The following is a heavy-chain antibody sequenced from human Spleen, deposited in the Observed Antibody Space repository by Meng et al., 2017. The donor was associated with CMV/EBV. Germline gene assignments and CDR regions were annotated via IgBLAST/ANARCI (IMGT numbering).Heavy chain of an antibody. V-gene: IGHV4-30-4*08. Sequence: GGSISTGDYYWTWIRQPPGTGLEWIGHIHFSGTTYYSPSLKRRVSISLDRAKNQFSLMLISVTAADTAIYYCARVRANYYGSGDLESWGQGTLVTVSS. D-gene: IGHD3-10*01. CDR1: GGSISTGDYY. J-gene: IGHJ5*02. CDR3: ARVRANYYGSGDLES. CDR2: IHFSGTT.